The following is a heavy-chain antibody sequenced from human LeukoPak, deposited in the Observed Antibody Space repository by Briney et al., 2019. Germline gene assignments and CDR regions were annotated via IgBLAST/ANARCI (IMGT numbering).Heavy chain of an antibody. CDR3: ARSAFLVTAPGLYYFDY. CDR2: IYNSGST. J-gene: IGHJ4*02. D-gene: IGHD6-13*01. Sequence: KTGGSLRLSCAASGFTFINAWMSWIRQPAGKGLEWIGHIYNSGSTNYNPSLKGRVTMSVATSKNQFSLHLSSVTAADTAVYYCARSAFLVTAPGLYYFDYWGQGTLVAVSS. V-gene: IGHV4-4*07. CDR1: GFTFINAW.